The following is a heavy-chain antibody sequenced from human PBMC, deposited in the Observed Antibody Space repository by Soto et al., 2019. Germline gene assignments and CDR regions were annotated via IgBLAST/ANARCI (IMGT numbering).Heavy chain of an antibody. D-gene: IGHD1-7*01. CDR3: AKFADWNYISSGVNWFDP. J-gene: IGHJ5*02. Sequence: ASVKVSCKVSGYTLTELSMHWVRQAPGKGLEWMGGFDPEDGETIYAQKFQGRVTMTEDTSTDTAYMELSSLRSEDTAVYYCAKFADWNYISSGVNWFDPWGQGTLVTVSS. CDR1: GYTLTELS. V-gene: IGHV1-24*01. CDR2: FDPEDGET.